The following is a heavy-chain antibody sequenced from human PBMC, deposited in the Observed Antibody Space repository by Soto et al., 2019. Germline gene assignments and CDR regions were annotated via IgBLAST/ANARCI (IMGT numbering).Heavy chain of an antibody. V-gene: IGHV1-3*01. CDR3: AREYQDKAMDAPGWFDP. CDR2: INAGNGNT. D-gene: IGHD5-18*01. Sequence: ASVKVSCKASGYTFTSYAMHWVRQAPGQRLEWMGWINAGNGNTKYSQKFQGRVTITRDTSASTAYMELSSLRSEDTAVYYCAREYQDKAMDAPGWFDPWGQGTLVTVSS. CDR1: GYTFTSYA. J-gene: IGHJ5*02.